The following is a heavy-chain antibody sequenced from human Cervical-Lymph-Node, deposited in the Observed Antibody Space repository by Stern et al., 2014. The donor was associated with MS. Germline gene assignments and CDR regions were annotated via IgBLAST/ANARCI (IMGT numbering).Heavy chain of an antibody. D-gene: IGHD2-21*02. Sequence: QVQLVQSGAEVKRPGSSVTVSCKSSGDTFSDHSISWLRRAPGHGLEWVGGILPLFGAADYAQMFQGRVTITADESTTTSYMELSSLRSEDTAMYYCARGAYCGGDCYWGWFDSWGQGTLVTVSS. V-gene: IGHV1-69*12. J-gene: IGHJ5*01. CDR3: ARGAYCGGDCYWGWFDS. CDR2: ILPLFGAA. CDR1: GDTFSDHS.